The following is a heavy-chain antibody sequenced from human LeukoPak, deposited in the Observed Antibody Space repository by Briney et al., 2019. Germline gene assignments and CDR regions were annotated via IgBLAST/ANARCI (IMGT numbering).Heavy chain of an antibody. V-gene: IGHV3-21*04. D-gene: IGHD6-13*01. Sequence: GGSLRLSCAVSGFIFSSYSMNWVRQAPGKGLEWVSSISTSSIYIYYADSVKGRFTISRDNSKNTLYLQMNSLRAEDTAVYYCAKERVRAGYSSSWYNNWFDPWGQGTLVTVSS. CDR2: ISTSSIYI. CDR1: GFIFSSYS. J-gene: IGHJ5*02. CDR3: AKERVRAGYSSSWYNNWFDP.